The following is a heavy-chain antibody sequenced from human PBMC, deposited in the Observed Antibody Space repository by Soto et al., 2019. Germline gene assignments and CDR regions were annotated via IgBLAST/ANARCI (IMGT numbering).Heavy chain of an antibody. Sequence: ASVKVSCKASGYTFTSYDINWVRQATGQGLEWMGWIIAANGNTKYSPKFQGRVTITRDTSASTAYMELISLRSEDTAVYYCARDVRYCSSITCPRHGLDVWGQGTKVTVSS. J-gene: IGHJ3*01. CDR2: IIAANGNT. CDR1: GYTFTSYD. D-gene: IGHD2-2*01. V-gene: IGHV1-3*01. CDR3: ARDVRYCSSITCPRHGLDV.